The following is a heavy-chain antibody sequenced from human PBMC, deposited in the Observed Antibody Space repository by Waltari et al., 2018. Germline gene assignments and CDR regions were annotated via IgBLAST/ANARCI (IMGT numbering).Heavy chain of an antibody. CDR1: GYTFTDYA. V-gene: IGHV1-3*01. Sequence: QVQLVQSGAEVKKPGASVKVACKASGYTFTDYAVHWMRQAPGQGREWVGWSNCGNGKIKYYPKCEGRVPITRETSANTAYMELSRLRSEDTAVYYCARGGERSTWYSRFDPWGQGTLVSVSS. D-gene: IGHD6-13*01. CDR2: SNCGNGKI. J-gene: IGHJ5*02. CDR3: ARGGERSTWYSRFDP.